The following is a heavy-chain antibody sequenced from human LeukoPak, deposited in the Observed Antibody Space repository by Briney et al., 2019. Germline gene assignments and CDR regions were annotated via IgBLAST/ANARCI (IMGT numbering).Heavy chain of an antibody. CDR1: GGSISGFY. J-gene: IGHJ4*02. V-gene: IGHV4-59*12. Sequence: SETLSLTCTVSGGSISGFYWNWIRQPPGKGLEWIGYVYYSGNTNYNPSLKSRVTISLDTSKNQFSLKLRSVTAADTAVYYCARDASIAARGFDYWGQGTLVTVSS. CDR3: ARDASIAARGFDY. D-gene: IGHD6-6*01. CDR2: VYYSGNT.